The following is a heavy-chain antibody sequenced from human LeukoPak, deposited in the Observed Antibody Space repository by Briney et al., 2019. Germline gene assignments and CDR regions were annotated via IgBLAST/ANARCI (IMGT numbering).Heavy chain of an antibody. CDR2: IYTSGST. CDR3: ARDLVAGPGLLLLIPMDV. D-gene: IGHD5-12*01. V-gene: IGHV4-61*02. Sequence: SETLSLTCTVSGDSISSGSYYWSWIRQPAGKGLEWIGRIYTSGSTNYNPSLKSRVTMSVDTSKNQFSLKLSSVTAADTAVYYCARDLVAGPGLLLLIPMDVWGKGTTVTVSS. CDR1: GDSISSGSYY. J-gene: IGHJ6*03.